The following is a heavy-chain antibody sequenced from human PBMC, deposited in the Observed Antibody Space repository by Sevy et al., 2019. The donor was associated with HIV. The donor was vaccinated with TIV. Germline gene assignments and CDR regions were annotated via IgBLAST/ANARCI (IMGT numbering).Heavy chain of an antibody. V-gene: IGHV3-23*01. CDR3: AGGRFDSSGSFDAFDI. D-gene: IGHD3-22*01. Sequence: GGSLRLSCAASGITFKNYAMNWVRQAPGKGLNWVSSIFGSGGTTYYADSVRGRITISRDTSKNTLFLQMNSLRTEDTALYYCAGGRFDSSGSFDAFDIWGQGTMVTVSS. CDR1: GITFKNYA. CDR2: IFGSGGTT. J-gene: IGHJ3*02.